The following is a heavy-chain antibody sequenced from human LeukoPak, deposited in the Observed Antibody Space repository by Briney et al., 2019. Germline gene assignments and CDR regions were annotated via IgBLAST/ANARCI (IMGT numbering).Heavy chain of an antibody. J-gene: IGHJ4*02. CDR2: MNPNSGNT. Sequence: ASVKVSCKASGYTFTSYDINWVRQVTGQGLEWMGWMNPNSGNTGYAQKFQGRVTITTDESTSTAYMELSSLRSEDTAVYYCARARPNYYDSSGYYYWGQGTLVTVSS. D-gene: IGHD3-22*01. V-gene: IGHV1-8*01. CDR1: GYTFTSYD. CDR3: ARARPNYYDSSGYYY.